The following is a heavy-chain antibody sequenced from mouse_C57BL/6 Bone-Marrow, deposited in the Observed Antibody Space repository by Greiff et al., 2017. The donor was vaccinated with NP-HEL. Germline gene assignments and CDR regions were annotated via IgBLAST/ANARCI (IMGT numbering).Heavy chain of an antibody. CDR2: IYPGNSDT. Sequence: EVQLQQSGTVLARPGASVKMSCKTSGYTFTSYWMHWVKQRPGQGLEWIGAIYPGNSDTSYNQKFKGKAKLNAVTSASTAYMELSSLTNEDSAVYYCTYGNYYYAMDYWGQGTSVTVSS. D-gene: IGHD2-1*01. CDR1: GYTFTSYW. V-gene: IGHV1-5*01. J-gene: IGHJ4*01. CDR3: TYGNYYYAMDY.